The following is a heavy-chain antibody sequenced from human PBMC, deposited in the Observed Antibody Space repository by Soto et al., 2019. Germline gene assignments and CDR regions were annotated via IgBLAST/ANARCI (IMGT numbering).Heavy chain of an antibody. CDR2: IHWNDDK. V-gene: IGHV2-5*01. CDR1: GFSLSTEGVG. Sequence: SGPTLVNPTQTLTLTCTFSGFSLSTEGVGVGWIRQPPGKALEWLARIHWNDDKYYRPSLKNRLTITKATSKNQVVLTMTNMDSVDTVTYYCDDNRWCRLSDWGQGTLVTVSS. J-gene: IGHJ4*02. CDR3: DDNRWCRLSD. D-gene: IGHD2-8*02.